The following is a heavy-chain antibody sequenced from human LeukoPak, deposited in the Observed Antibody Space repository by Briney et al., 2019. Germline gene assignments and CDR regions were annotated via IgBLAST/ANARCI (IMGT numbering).Heavy chain of an antibody. CDR1: GGSFSGYY. J-gene: IGHJ4*02. D-gene: IGHD6-19*01. CDR3: ARGEYSSGWYTGY. Sequence: SETLSLTCAVYGGSFSGYYWSWIRQPPGKGLEWIGEINHSGSTNYNPSLKSRVTISVDTSKNQFSLKLSSVTAADTAVYYCARGEYSSGWYTGYWGQGTLVTVSS. CDR2: INHSGST. V-gene: IGHV4-34*01.